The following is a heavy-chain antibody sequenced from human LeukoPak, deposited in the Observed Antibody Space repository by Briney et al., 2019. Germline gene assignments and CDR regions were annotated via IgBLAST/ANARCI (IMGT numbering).Heavy chain of an antibody. CDR1: GFIFSDYW. D-gene: IGHD3-16*01. CDR2: IKSDGSST. J-gene: IGHJ4*02. CDR3: ARGGRYAYFLDY. V-gene: IGHV3-74*01. Sequence: GGSLRLSCAASGFIFSDYWMHWVRQGPGKGLVWVSRIKSDGSSTSYAESVKGRFTISRDNAKNAVYVHMNSLRDEDTAVYYCARGGRYAYFLDYWGQGTLVTVSS.